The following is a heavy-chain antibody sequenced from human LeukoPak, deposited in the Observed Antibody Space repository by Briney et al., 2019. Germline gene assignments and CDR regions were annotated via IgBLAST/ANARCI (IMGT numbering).Heavy chain of an antibody. CDR2: IYYSGST. CDR3: ASTPPPWIAAAGYYFDY. CDR1: GGSISSSSYY. Sequence: SETLSLTCAVSGGSISSSSYYWGWIRQPPGKGLEWIGSIYYSGSTYYNPSLKSRVTISVDTSKNQFSLKLSSVTAADTAVYYCASTPPPWIAAAGYYFDYWGQGTLVTVSS. D-gene: IGHD6-13*01. V-gene: IGHV4-39*07. J-gene: IGHJ4*02.